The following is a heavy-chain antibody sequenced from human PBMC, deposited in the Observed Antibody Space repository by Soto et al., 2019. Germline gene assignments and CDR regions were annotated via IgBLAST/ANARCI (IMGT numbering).Heavy chain of an antibody. CDR2: IDYSGNT. CDR3: ARGNDYGDFFDY. J-gene: IGHJ4*02. CDR1: GDSISSGDYY. V-gene: IGHV4-30-4*01. Sequence: QVQLQESGPGLIKPSQTLSLTCTVSGDSISSGDYYWTWVRQPPGKGLEWIGYIDYSGNTYYNPSLKSRVTRSVDTSKNQFSLRPRSVTAADTAVYYCARGNDYGDFFDYWGQGTLATVSS. D-gene: IGHD4-17*01.